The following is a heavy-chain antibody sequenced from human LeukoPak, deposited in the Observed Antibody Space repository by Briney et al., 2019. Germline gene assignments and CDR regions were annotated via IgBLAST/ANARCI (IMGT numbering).Heavy chain of an antibody. CDR3: ARNRDTLRYFDWLFGY. CDR2: IKQDGSEK. D-gene: IGHD3-9*01. J-gene: IGHJ4*02. V-gene: IGHV3-7*01. Sequence: GGSLRLSCAASGFTFSGYWMSWVRQAPGKGLEWVANIKQDGSEKYYVDSVKGRFTISRDNAKNSLYLQMNSLRAEDTAVYYCARNRDTLRYFDWLFGYWGQGTLVTVSS. CDR1: GFTFSGYW.